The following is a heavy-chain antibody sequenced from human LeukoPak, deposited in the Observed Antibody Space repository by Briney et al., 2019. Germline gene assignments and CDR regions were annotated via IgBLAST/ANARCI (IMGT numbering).Heavy chain of an antibody. J-gene: IGHJ3*02. D-gene: IGHD3-16*01. CDR1: GFTFSSYS. CDR2: ISSSSSYI. Sequence: GGSLRLSCAASGFTFSSYSMNWVRQAPGKWLEWVSSISSSSSYIYYADSVKGRFTISRDNAKNSLYLQMNSLRAEDTAVYYCAKGSEAYGGAFDIWGQGTMVTVSS. V-gene: IGHV3-21*01. CDR3: AKGSEAYGGAFDI.